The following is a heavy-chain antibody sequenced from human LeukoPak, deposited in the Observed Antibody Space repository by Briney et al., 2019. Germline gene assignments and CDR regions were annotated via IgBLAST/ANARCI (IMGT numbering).Heavy chain of an antibody. J-gene: IGHJ5*02. D-gene: IGHD2-15*01. CDR3: ASGHTKYCSGGSCYVFDL. V-gene: IGHV3-74*01. CDR2: VHPDGSNT. Sequence: GGSLRLSCAASGFTFSSYWMHWVRHAPGKGLVWVSYVHPDGSNTNYADSVKGRFTISRDNAKNTLYLQMNSLRAEDTAVYYCASGHTKYCSGGSCYVFDLWGQGTLVTVSS. CDR1: GFTFSSYW.